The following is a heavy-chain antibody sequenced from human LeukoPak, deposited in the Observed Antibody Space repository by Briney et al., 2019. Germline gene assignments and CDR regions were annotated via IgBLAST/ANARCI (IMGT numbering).Heavy chain of an antibody. CDR3: AKKGVYGGNPAWSDY. CDR1: GFIFEDYG. CDR2: ISGSGGST. J-gene: IGHJ4*02. Sequence: GGSLRLSCAASGFIFEDYGMTWVRQAPGKGLEWVSAISGSGGSTYYADSVKGRFTISRDNSKNTLYLQMNSLRAEDTAVYYCAKKGVYGGNPAWSDYWGQGTLVTVSS. D-gene: IGHD4-23*01. V-gene: IGHV3-23*01.